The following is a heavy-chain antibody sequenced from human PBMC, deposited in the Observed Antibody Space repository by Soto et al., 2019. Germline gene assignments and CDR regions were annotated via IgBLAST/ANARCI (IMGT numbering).Heavy chain of an antibody. J-gene: IGHJ3*02. CDR1: GFTFSGSA. CDR2: ISGSGGST. D-gene: IGHD4-17*01. Sequence: PGGSLRLSCAASGFTFSGSAMHWVRQASGKGLEWVSAISGSGGSTYYADSVKGRFTISRDNSKNTLYLQMNSLRAEDTAVYYCASLGGGGVTTKEVRGAFDIWGQGTMVTVSS. CDR3: ASLGGGGVTTKEVRGAFDI. V-gene: IGHV3-23*01.